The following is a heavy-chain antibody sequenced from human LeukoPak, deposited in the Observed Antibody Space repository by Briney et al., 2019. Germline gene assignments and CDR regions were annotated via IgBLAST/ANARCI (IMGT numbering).Heavy chain of an antibody. V-gene: IGHV1-2*02. J-gene: IGHJ4*02. CDR2: INPNSGGT. Sequence: GASVKVSCKASGYTFTGYYMHWMRQAPGQGLEWMGWINPNSGGTNYAQKFQGRVTMTRDTSISTAYMELSRLRSDDTAVYYCARRVNYGSGSYPIDYWGQGTLVTVSS. D-gene: IGHD3-10*01. CDR3: ARRVNYGSGSYPIDY. CDR1: GYTFTGYY.